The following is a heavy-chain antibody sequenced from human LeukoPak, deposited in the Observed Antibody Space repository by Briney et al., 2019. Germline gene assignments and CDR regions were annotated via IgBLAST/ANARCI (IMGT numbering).Heavy chain of an antibody. CDR1: GYTFTSYA. D-gene: IGHD1-26*01. CDR3: ARDSSLRYSGSLGY. J-gene: IGHJ4*02. V-gene: IGHV7-4-1*02. Sequence: ASVKVSCKASGYTFTSYAMNWVRQAPGQGLEWMGWINTNTGNPTYAQGFTGRFVSSLDTSVSTAYLQISSLKAEDTAVYYCARDSSLRYSGSLGYWGQGTLVTVSS. CDR2: INTNTGNP.